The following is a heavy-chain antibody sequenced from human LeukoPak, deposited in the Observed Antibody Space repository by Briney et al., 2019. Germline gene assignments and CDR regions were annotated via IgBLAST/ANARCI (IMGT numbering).Heavy chain of an antibody. V-gene: IGHV3-23*01. J-gene: IGHJ4*02. CDR1: GFTFSSYG. Sequence: GGSLRLSCAASGFTFSSYGMSWVRQTPGKGLEWVSAISGSGGSTYYADSVKGRFTISRDNSKNTLYLQMNSLRAEDTAVYYCAKGLQLWGPSLFDYWGQGTLVTVSS. D-gene: IGHD5-18*01. CDR3: AKGLQLWGPSLFDY. CDR2: ISGSGGST.